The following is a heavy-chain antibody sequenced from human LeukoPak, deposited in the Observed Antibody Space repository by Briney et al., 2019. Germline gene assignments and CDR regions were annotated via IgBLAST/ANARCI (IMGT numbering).Heavy chain of an antibody. CDR1: GFTFSSYA. Sequence: PGGSLRLSCAASGFTFSSYAMSWIRQAPGKGLEWVSAISGSGGSTYYADSVKGRFTISRDNSKNTLYLQMNSLRAEDTAVYYCAKDLRITMIVVDLDYWGQGTLVTVSS. CDR3: AKDLRITMIVVDLDY. J-gene: IGHJ4*02. CDR2: ISGSGGST. V-gene: IGHV3-23*01. D-gene: IGHD3-22*01.